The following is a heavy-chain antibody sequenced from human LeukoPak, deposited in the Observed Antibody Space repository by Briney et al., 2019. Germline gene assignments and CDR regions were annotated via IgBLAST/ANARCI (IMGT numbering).Heavy chain of an antibody. Sequence: PGGSLRLSCAASGFTFSSYAMSWVRQAPGKGLEWVSAISASGGSTYYADSVKGRFTTSRDNSKNTLYLQMNSLRAEDTAVYYCAKDADIVVVPAAIFHTPNWFDPWGQGTLVTVSS. CDR1: GFTFSSYA. J-gene: IGHJ5*02. D-gene: IGHD2-2*01. CDR3: AKDADIVVVPAAIFHTPNWFDP. V-gene: IGHV3-23*01. CDR2: ISASGGST.